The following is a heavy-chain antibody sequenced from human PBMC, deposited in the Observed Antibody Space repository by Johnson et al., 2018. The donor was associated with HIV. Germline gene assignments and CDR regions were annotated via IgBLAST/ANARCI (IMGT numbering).Heavy chain of an antibody. CDR1: GFTFDDYG. D-gene: IGHD6-6*01. J-gene: IGHJ3*02. Sequence: VQVVESGGGVVRPGGSLRLSCAASGFTFDDYGMSWVRQAPGQWLECVSGINWNGGSTGYAASVRGRFTISSDNAKNSLYLQMNSMRAEDTAFDSCASQPRIAARGKAFDIWGQGTMVTVSS. V-gene: IGHV3-20*04. CDR3: ASQPRIAARGKAFDI. CDR2: INWNGGST.